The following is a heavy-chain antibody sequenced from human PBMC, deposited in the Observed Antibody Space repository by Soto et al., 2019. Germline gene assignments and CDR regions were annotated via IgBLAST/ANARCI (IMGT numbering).Heavy chain of an antibody. Sequence: QVQLQESGPGLVKPSQTLSLTCTVSGGSISSGDYYWSWIRQPPGKGLEWIGYIYYSGSTYYNPSLKSRVTISVDTSKTQFSLKLSSVTAADTAVYYCARDPGDYPRVVYYYYGMDVWGQGTTVTVSS. CDR3: ARDPGDYPRVVYYYYGMDV. CDR1: GGSISSGDYY. CDR2: IYYSGST. J-gene: IGHJ6*02. V-gene: IGHV4-30-4*01. D-gene: IGHD4-17*01.